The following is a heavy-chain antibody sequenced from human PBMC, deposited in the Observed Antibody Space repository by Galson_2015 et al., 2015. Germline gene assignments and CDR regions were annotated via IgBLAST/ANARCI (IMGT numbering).Heavy chain of an antibody. CDR3: AKDPDYGGNSVGPFDY. J-gene: IGHJ4*02. CDR1: GFTFSSYA. Sequence: SLRLSCAASGFTFSSYAMSWVRQAPGKGLEWVSAISGSGGSTYYAGSVKGRFTISRDNSKNTLYLQMNSLRAEDTAVYYCAKDPDYGGNSVGPFDYWGQGTLVTVSS. D-gene: IGHD4-23*01. V-gene: IGHV3-23*01. CDR2: ISGSGGST.